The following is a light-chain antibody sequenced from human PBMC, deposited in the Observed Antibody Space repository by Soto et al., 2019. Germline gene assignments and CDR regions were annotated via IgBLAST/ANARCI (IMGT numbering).Light chain of an antibody. Sequence: QSVLTQPPSASGTPGQRVTISCSGGSSNIGSNTVNWYQQLPGTAPKLLIYSNNQRPSGVPDRFSGSKSGTSASLAISGLQSEDEAVYYCAAWDDSLNGLWVFGGGTKLTVL. V-gene: IGLV1-44*01. CDR1: SSNIGSNT. CDR3: AAWDDSLNGLWV. J-gene: IGLJ3*02. CDR2: SNN.